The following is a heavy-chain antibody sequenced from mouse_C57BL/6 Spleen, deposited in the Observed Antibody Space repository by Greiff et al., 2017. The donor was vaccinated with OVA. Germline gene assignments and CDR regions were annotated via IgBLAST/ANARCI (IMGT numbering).Heavy chain of an antibody. V-gene: IGHV1-26*01. Sequence: VQLQQSGPELVKPGASVKISCKASGYTFTDYYMNWVKQSHGKSLEWIGDINPNNGGTSYNQKFKGKATLTVDKSSSTAYMELRSLTSEDSAVYYCAKLGRDYFDDWGQGTTLTVSS. CDR3: AKLGRDYFDD. CDR2: INPNNGGT. CDR1: GYTFTDYY. J-gene: IGHJ2*01. D-gene: IGHD4-1*01.